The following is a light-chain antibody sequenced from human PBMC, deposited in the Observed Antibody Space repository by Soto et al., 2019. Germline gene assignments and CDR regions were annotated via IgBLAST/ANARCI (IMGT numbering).Light chain of an antibody. CDR1: QDISKY. V-gene: IGKV1-33*01. CDR2: DAS. Sequence: DIQMTQSPSSLSASVGDRVTITCQASQDISKYLNWYQQKPGKAPKLLMYDASNLETGVPSRFSGSGSWTDFTYTISGLQPEVIATDCGQPYNNNLPYTCGQGTKLEIK. J-gene: IGKJ2*01. CDR3: QPYNNNLPYT.